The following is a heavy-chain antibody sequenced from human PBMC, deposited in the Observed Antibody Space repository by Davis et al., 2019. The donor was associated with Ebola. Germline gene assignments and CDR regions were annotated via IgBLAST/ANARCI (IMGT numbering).Heavy chain of an antibody. D-gene: IGHD3-3*01. Sequence: GESLKISCAASGFTFSNAWMNWVRQAPGKGLEWVGRIKSKTDGGTTDYAAPVKGRFTISRDDSKNTLYLQMNSLKTEDTAVYYCTTSAYYDFWSGYSSQHYYYYGMDVWGQGTTVTVSS. CDR3: TTSAYYDFWSGYSSQHYYYYGMDV. J-gene: IGHJ6*02. V-gene: IGHV3-15*07. CDR1: GFTFSNAW. CDR2: IKSKTDGGTT.